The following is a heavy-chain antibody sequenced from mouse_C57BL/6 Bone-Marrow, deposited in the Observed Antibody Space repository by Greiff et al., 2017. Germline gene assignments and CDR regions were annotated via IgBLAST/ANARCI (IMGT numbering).Heavy chain of an antibody. D-gene: IGHD1-1*01. CDR1: GYTFTSYT. CDR3: ARPRCSSYLYYYAMDY. Sequence: QVQLKQSGAELARPGASVKMSCKASGYTFTSYTMHWVKQRPGQGLEWIGYINPSSGYTKYNQKFKDKATLTADKSSSTAYMQLSSLTSEDSAVYYCARPRCSSYLYYYAMDYWGQGTSVTVSS. CDR2: INPSSGYT. V-gene: IGHV1-4*01. J-gene: IGHJ4*01.